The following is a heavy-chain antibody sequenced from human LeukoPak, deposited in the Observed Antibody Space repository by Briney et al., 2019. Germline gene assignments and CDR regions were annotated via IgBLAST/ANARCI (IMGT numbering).Heavy chain of an antibody. J-gene: IGHJ2*01. CDR3: ARVQGLDFRWYFDL. V-gene: IGHV3-13*01. Sequence: GGSLRLSCAASGFTFSSYDMHWVRQATGKGLEWVSAIGTAGDTYYPGSVKSRFTISRENAKNSLYLQMNSLRAGDTAVYYCARVQGLDFRWYFDLWGRGTLVTVSS. CDR2: IGTAGDT. CDR1: GFTFSSYD.